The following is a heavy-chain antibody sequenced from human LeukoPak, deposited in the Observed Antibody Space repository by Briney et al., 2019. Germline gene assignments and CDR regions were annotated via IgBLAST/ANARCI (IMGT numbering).Heavy chain of an antibody. J-gene: IGHJ4*02. CDR1: GYTFSDYG. V-gene: IGHV1-18*01. CDR2: ISAYNGNT. Sequence: ASVKVSCKASGYTFSDYGISWMRQAPGQGLEWMGWISAYNGNTHYAQKVQGRVTLTTDTSTSTAYMELTSLRSDDTAVYYCARDLTDIVAIGAPDYWGQGTLVTVSS. CDR3: ARDLTDIVAIGAPDY. D-gene: IGHD5-12*01.